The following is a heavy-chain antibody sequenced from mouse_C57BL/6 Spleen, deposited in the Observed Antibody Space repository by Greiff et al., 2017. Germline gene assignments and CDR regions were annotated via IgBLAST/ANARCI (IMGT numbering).Heavy chain of an antibody. CDR2: IDPSDSET. Sequence: QVQLQQPGAELVRPGSSVKLSCKASGYTFTSYWMHWVKQRPIQGLEWIGNIDPSDSETHYNQKFKDKATLTVDKSSSTAYMQLSSLTSVDSAVYYCARRGNYGNYLFDYWGQGTTLTVSS. J-gene: IGHJ2*01. D-gene: IGHD2-1*01. V-gene: IGHV1-52*01. CDR1: GYTFTSYW. CDR3: ARRGNYGNYLFDY.